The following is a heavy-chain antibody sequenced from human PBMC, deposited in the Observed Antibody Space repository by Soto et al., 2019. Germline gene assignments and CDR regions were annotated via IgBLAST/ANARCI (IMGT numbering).Heavy chain of an antibody. V-gene: IGHV1-18*04. CDR3: AREYSSGWYAY. CDR1: GYTFTSYG. CDR2: ISAYNGNT. J-gene: IGHJ4*02. Sequence: ASVKVSCKASGYTFTSYGISWVRQAPGQGLEWMGWISAYNGNTNYAQKLQGRVTMTTDTSTSTACMELRSLRSDDTAVYYCAREYSSGWYAYWGQGTLVTVSS. D-gene: IGHD6-19*01.